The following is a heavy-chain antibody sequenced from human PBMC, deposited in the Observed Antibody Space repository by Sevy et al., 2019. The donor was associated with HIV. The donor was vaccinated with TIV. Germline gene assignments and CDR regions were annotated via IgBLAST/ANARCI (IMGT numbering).Heavy chain of an antibody. D-gene: IGHD2-15*01. CDR3: VKDRRDIVVVVAAEPFFDY. CDR2: ISGSGGST. V-gene: IGHV3-23*01. CDR1: GFTFSSYA. J-gene: IGHJ4*02. Sequence: GGSLRLSCAASGFTFSSYAMSWVRQAPGKGLEWVSAISGSGGSTYYADSVKGRFTISRDNSKNTLYLQMNSLRAEDTAVYYCVKDRRDIVVVVAAEPFFDYWGQGTLVTVSS.